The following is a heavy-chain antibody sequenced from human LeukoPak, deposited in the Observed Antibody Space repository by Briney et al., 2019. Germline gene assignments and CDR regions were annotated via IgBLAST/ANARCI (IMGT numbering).Heavy chain of an antibody. CDR1: GYTLTELS. CDR3: ATGQFGELFDY. J-gene: IGHJ4*02. D-gene: IGHD3-10*01. CDR2: FDPEDGET. V-gene: IGHV1-24*01. Sequence: EASVKVSCKVSGYTLTELSMHWVRQAPGKGREWMGGFDPEDGETIYAQKFQGSVTMTEDTSTDTAYMELSSLRSEDTAAYYCATGQFGELFDYWGQGTLVTVSS.